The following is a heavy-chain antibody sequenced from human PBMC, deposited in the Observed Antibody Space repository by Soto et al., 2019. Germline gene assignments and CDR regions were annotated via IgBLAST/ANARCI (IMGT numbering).Heavy chain of an antibody. Sequence: PSETLSLTCTVSGGSVNSDSYYWSWIRQPPGKGLEWIGYIYYSGSTNHNPSLRSRVTMSVVTAKNRFSLKLSSMTAADTAVYYCARLDCVSTSCHFDYWGQGTLVTVSS. V-gene: IGHV4-61*01. CDR2: IYYSGST. CDR1: GGSVNSDSYY. D-gene: IGHD2-2*01. CDR3: ARLDCVSTSCHFDY. J-gene: IGHJ4*02.